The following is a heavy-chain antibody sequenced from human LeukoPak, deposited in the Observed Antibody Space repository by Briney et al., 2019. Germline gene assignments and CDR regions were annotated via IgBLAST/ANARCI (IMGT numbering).Heavy chain of an antibody. CDR2: IYYSGST. J-gene: IGHJ3*02. CDR3: ARDKDYFDSGGAFDI. D-gene: IGHD3-22*01. V-gene: IGHV4-59*01. CDR1: GGSISRYY. Sequence: PSETLSLTCTVSGGSISRYYWSWIRKPPGKGLEWIGYIYYSGSTKYYPSLKSRVTMSVDTSKNQFSLKLSSVTAADTAVYYCARDKDYFDSGGAFDIWGQGTMVTVSS.